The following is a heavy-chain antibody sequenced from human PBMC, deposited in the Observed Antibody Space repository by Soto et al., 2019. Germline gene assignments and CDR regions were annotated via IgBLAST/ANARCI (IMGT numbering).Heavy chain of an antibody. V-gene: IGHV1-69*06. CDR2: IIPIFGTA. CDR3: ARDYYDSSGYPQLGFDP. D-gene: IGHD3-22*01. Sequence: VASVKVSCKASGGTFSSYAISWVRQAPGQGLEWMGGIIPIFGTANYAQKFQGRVTITADKSTSTAYMELSSLRSEDTAVYYCARDYYDSSGYPQLGFDPWGQGTLVTVSS. CDR1: GGTFSSYA. J-gene: IGHJ5*02.